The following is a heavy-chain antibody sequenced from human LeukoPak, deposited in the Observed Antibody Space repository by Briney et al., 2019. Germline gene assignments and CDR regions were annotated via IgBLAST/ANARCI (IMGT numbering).Heavy chain of an antibody. CDR3: ARAGVESGYFTHFDY. V-gene: IGHV4-59*08. D-gene: IGHD3-3*01. CDR1: SVAISFYY. CDR2: IYYSGST. Sequence: PSETLSLTCTVSSVAISFYYWNCIRQPPGKGLEWIGYIYYSGSTNYNPSLRSRITISVDTSKNQFSLKVNSVTAADTAVYYCARAGVESGYFTHFDYWGQGTLVTVSS. J-gene: IGHJ4*02.